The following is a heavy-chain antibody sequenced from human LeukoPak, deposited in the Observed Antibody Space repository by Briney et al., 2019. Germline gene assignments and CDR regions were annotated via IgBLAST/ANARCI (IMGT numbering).Heavy chain of an antibody. CDR3: ARAPVVVAASFYYYYGMDV. CDR2: INADNGNT. V-gene: IGHV1-3*01. D-gene: IGHD2-15*01. J-gene: IGHJ6*02. CDR1: GYTFTSYA. Sequence: ASVKVSCKASGYTFTSYAMHWVRQAPGQRLEWMGWINADNGNTKYSPKFQDRVTITRDTSATTAYIELSSLRSEDTAVYYCARAPVVVAASFYYYYGMDVWGQGTTVTVSS.